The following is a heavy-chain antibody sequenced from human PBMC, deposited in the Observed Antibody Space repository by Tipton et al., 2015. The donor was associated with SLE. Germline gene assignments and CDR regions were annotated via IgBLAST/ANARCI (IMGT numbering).Heavy chain of an antibody. CDR3: ARATYDSSGYFSGWFDP. Sequence: TLSLTCTVSGGSISSHYWSWIRQSPGKGLEWVGNIYYSGNTNYNPSLKSRVTISLDTSKNEISLRLNSVIAADTAVYYCARATYDSSGYFSGWFDPWGQGTLVTVSS. V-gene: IGHV4-59*11. CDR2: IYYSGNT. J-gene: IGHJ5*02. CDR1: GGSISSHY. D-gene: IGHD3-22*01.